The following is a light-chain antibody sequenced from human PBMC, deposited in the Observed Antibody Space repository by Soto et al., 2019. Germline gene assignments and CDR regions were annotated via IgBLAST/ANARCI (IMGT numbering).Light chain of an antibody. CDR2: DAS. Sequence: EIVLTQSPATLSLSPGERATLSCRASQSVSSYLAWYQQKPGQAPRLLIYDASNTATGIPARFSGSGSGIDFTLTISCLEPEDFAVYYCQQRSNWLTFGGGTKVDIK. V-gene: IGKV3-11*01. J-gene: IGKJ4*01. CDR1: QSVSSY. CDR3: QQRSNWLT.